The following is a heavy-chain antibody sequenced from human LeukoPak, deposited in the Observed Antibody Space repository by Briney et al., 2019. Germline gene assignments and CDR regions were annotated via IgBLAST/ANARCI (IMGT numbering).Heavy chain of an antibody. CDR2: ISYDGSNK. V-gene: IGHV3-30*18. Sequence: WGSLRLSCAASGFTFSSYGMHWVRQAPGKGLEWVAVISYDGSNKYYADSVKGRFTISRDNSKNTLYLQMNSLRAEDTAVYYCAKGSYGDYATLDYWGQGTLVTVSS. CDR1: GFTFSSYG. CDR3: AKGSYGDYATLDY. D-gene: IGHD4-17*01. J-gene: IGHJ4*02.